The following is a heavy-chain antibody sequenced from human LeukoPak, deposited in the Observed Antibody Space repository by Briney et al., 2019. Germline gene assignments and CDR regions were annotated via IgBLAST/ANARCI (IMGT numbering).Heavy chain of an antibody. CDR1: GGSLIGTKW. Sequence: SETLSLTCVVSGGSLIGTKWWRWVRQPPGQGLEWIGEISLAGQTNYNPSLNGRVTMSLDKSSNKLSLHLTSVTAADTATYYCSRESGPFCPFGYWGQGTLVIVSS. CDR3: SRESGPFCPFGY. J-gene: IGHJ4*02. D-gene: IGHD1-26*01. CDR2: ISLAGQT. V-gene: IGHV4/OR15-8*02.